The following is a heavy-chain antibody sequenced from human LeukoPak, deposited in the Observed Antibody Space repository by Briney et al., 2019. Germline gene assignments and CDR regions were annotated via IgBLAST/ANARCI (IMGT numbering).Heavy chain of an antibody. D-gene: IGHD2-15*01. V-gene: IGHV3-23*01. CDR2: ISGNGGRT. CDR1: AFTFRNYA. J-gene: IGHJ4*02. Sequence: GGSLRLSCAASAFTFRNYAMSWVRQAPGKGLEWVSTISGNGGRTYDADSVKGRFTISRDNSKSTLYLQMNSLGAEDTATYYCAKDGRYCSGGSCYFDYWGQGTLVTVSS. CDR3: AKDGRYCSGGSCYFDY.